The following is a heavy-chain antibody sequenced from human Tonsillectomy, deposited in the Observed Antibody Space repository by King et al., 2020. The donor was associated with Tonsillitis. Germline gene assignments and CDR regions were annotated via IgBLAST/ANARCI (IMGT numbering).Heavy chain of an antibody. Sequence: VQLVESGGGVVQPGRSLRLSCAASGFTFSSYGMHWVRQAPGKGLEWVAVISYDGSNKYYADSVKGRFTISRDNSKNTLYLQMNSVRAEDTAVYYCAKDPSVVPAAMGYFDYWGQGTLVTVSS. CDR3: AKDPSVVPAAMGYFDY. CDR2: ISYDGSNK. J-gene: IGHJ4*02. CDR1: GFTFSSYG. D-gene: IGHD2-2*01. V-gene: IGHV3-30*18.